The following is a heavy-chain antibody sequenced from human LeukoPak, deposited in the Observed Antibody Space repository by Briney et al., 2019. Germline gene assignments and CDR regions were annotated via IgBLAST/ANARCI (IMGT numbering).Heavy chain of an antibody. D-gene: IGHD6-19*01. J-gene: IGHJ4*02. Sequence: GGSLRLSCAASGFTFSSHEMNWVRQAPGKGLEWVSYISSSGSTIYYADSVKGRFTISRDNAKNSLYLQMNSLRAEDTAVYYCASDLYSSGWYYFDYWGQGTLVTVSS. CDR3: ASDLYSSGWYYFDY. CDR2: ISSSGSTI. V-gene: IGHV3-48*03. CDR1: GFTFSSHE.